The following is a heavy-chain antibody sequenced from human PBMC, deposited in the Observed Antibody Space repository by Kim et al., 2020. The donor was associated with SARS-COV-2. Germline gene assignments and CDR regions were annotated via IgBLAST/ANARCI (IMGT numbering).Heavy chain of an antibody. V-gene: IGHV3-53*01. CDR2: IYSGGST. CDR3: ARGPSGVATIN. J-gene: IGHJ4*02. Sequence: GGSLRLSCAASGFAVSSNYMAWVRQAPGRGLEWVSLIYSGGSTYYVDSVKGRFTISRDNSKNTLYLQMNSLRAEDTAVYYCARGPSGVATINSGQGTLVTVSS. CDR1: GFAVSSNY. D-gene: IGHD5-12*01.